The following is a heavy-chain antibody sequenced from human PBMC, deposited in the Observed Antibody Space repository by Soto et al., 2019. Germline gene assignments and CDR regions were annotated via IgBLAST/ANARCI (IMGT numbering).Heavy chain of an antibody. J-gene: IGHJ4*02. Sequence: QDHLVESGGGVVQPGTSLRLSCAASGFTFNTYGMHWVRQAPGKGLEWVAVISYDGSDKFYADSVKDRFTISRDNSKNTLYLQMSSLRAEDTAIYYCAKSPNFYCSSPNCYKYYFDYWGQGTLVTVSS. CDR1: GFTFNTYG. D-gene: IGHD2-2*02. CDR2: ISYDGSDK. CDR3: AKSPNFYCSSPNCYKYYFDY. V-gene: IGHV3-30*18.